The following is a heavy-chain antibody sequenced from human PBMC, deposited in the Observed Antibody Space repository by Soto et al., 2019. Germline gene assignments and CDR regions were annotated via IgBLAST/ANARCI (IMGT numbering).Heavy chain of an antibody. CDR2: ISTYNGNT. J-gene: IGHJ4*02. CDR3: ARGPTDYYDNSANYFLDY. D-gene: IGHD3-22*01. V-gene: IGHV1-18*01. CDR1: GYTFITYG. Sequence: QVQLVQSGAEVKKPGASVKVSCKASGYTFITYGVSWVRQAPGQGLDWLGWISTYNGNTRYAERLQGRVTMNTDTTTNTAYMELRNLRSDDTAVYYCARGPTDYYDNSANYFLDYWGQGTLVTVSS.